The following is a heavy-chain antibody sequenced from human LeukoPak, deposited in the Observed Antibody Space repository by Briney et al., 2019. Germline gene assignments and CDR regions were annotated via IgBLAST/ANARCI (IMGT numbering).Heavy chain of an antibody. J-gene: IGHJ4*02. CDR3: AKRINWNVDY. CDR2: IYPGDSDS. CDR1: GYSFTSHW. V-gene: IGHV5-51*01. Sequence: GESLKISCKGSGYSFTSHWIGWVRQMPGKGLEWMGIIYPGDSDSRYSPSFQGQVTISADKSISTAYLQWNSLKASDTAMYYCAKRINWNVDYWGQGTLVTVSS. D-gene: IGHD1-1*01.